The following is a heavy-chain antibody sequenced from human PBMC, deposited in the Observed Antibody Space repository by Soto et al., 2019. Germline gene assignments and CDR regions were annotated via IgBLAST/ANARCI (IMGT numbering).Heavy chain of an antibody. CDR2: IKSKTDGGTT. V-gene: IGHV3-15*07. CDR1: GFTFSNAW. D-gene: IGHD3-22*01. Sequence: GGSLRLSCAASGFTFSNAWMNWVRQAPGKEIEWVGRIKSKTDGGTTDYAAPVKGRFTISRDDSKNTLYLQMNSLKTEDTAVYYCTTDPVTMIVVVPSSGWGQGTLVTVSS. J-gene: IGHJ4*02. CDR3: TTDPVTMIVVVPSSG.